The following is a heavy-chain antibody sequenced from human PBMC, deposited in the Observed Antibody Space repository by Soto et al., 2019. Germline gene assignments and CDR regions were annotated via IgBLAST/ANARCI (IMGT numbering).Heavy chain of an antibody. J-gene: IGHJ4*02. Sequence: GGSLRLSCAASGFTFSSYGMNWVRQAPGKGLEWVSVISSSGSNIYYADSVKGRFTISRDNAKNSLYLQMNSLRAEDTAVYYCASLMDLAYWGQGT. V-gene: IGHV3-21*01. CDR1: GFTFSSYG. D-gene: IGHD2-2*03. CDR3: ASLMDLAY. CDR2: ISSSGSNI.